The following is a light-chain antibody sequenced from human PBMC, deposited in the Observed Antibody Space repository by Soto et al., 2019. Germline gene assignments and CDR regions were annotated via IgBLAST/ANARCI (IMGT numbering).Light chain of an antibody. V-gene: IGKV3D-20*02. Sequence: EIVLTQSPGTLSLSPGERATLSCRASQSVSSSYLAWCQQKPGQAPRLLIYGASSRATGIPDRFSGSGSGTDFTLTISSLEPEDFAVYYCQQRSNWPPITFGQGTRLEIK. CDR1: QSVSSSY. J-gene: IGKJ5*01. CDR2: GAS. CDR3: QQRSNWPPIT.